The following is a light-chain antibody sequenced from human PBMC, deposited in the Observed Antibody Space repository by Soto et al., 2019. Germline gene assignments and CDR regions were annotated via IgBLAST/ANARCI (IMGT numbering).Light chain of an antibody. CDR1: QGIRYD. CDR2: AAS. J-gene: IGKJ2*01. V-gene: IGKV1-17*01. Sequence: DIQMTQSPSSLSASIGDRVTITCRASQGIRYDLGWYQQKPGKAPKRLIYAASSLQSGVTSRFSGSGSGTEFTLTFSSLQTEDFATYYCLQHHSDPYTFGQGTKLDIK. CDR3: LQHHSDPYT.